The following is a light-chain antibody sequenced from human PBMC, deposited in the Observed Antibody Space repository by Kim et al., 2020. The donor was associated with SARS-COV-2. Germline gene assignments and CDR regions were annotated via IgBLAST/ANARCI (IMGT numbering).Light chain of an antibody. CDR1: QSVSSSY. Sequence: SPGGRAALSCRASQSVSSSYLAWYQQKPGQAPRLLIYGASSRATGIPDRFSGSGSGTDFTLTISRLEPEDFAVYYCQQYGSSRRTFGQGTKVDIK. CDR2: GAS. V-gene: IGKV3-20*01. CDR3: QQYGSSRRT. J-gene: IGKJ1*01.